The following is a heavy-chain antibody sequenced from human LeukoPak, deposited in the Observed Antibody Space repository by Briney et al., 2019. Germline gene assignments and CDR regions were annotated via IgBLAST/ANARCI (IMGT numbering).Heavy chain of an antibody. CDR1: GFTFSDYY. CDR3: ARKERSSGWYMVDY. V-gene: IGHV3-11*01. D-gene: IGHD6-19*01. CDR2: ISSSGSTI. J-gene: IGHJ4*02. Sequence: GGSLRLSCAASGFTFSDYYMSWIRQAPGKGLEWVSHISSSGSTIYYADSVKGRFTISRDNAKNSLYLQMNSLRAEDTAVYYCARKERSSGWYMVDYWGQGTLVTVSS.